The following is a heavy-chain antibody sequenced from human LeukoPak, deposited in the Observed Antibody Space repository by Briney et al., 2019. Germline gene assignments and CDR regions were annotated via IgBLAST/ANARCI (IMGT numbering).Heavy chain of an antibody. J-gene: IGHJ4*02. CDR2: ISGSGGST. D-gene: IGHD3-10*01. CDR1: GFTFSSYA. CDR3: AKDRLRITMVRGVFDY. V-gene: IGHV3-23*01. Sequence: PGGSLRLSFAASGFTFSSYAMSWVRQAPGKGLEWVSGISGSGGSTYYADSVKGRFTISRDNSKNTLYLQMNSLRAEDPAVYYCAKDRLRITMVRGVFDYWGQGTLVTVSS.